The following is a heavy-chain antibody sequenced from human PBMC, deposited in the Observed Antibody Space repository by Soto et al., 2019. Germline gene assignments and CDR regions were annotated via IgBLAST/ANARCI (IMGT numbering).Heavy chain of an antibody. CDR2: INHSGST. J-gene: IGHJ4*02. V-gene: IGHV4-34*01. Sequence: SETLSLTCAVYGGSFSGYYWSWIRQPPGKGLEWIGEINHSGSTNYNPSLKSRVTISVDTSKNQFSLKLSSVTAADTAVYYCARGRYGDHRLDYWGQGTLVTVSS. D-gene: IGHD4-17*01. CDR1: GGSFSGYY. CDR3: ARGRYGDHRLDY.